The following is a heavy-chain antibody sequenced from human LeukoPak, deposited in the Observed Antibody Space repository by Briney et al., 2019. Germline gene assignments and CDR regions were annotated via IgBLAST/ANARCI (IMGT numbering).Heavy chain of an antibody. Sequence: SKTLSLTCTVSGGSISSSSYYWGWIRQPPGKGLEWIGSIYYSGSTYYNPSLKSRVTISVDTSKNQFSLKLSSVTAADTAVYYCARRLGSSFDYWGQGTLVTVSS. CDR3: ARRLGSSFDY. V-gene: IGHV4-39*07. CDR1: GGSISSSSYY. CDR2: IYYSGST. J-gene: IGHJ4*02. D-gene: IGHD6-13*01.